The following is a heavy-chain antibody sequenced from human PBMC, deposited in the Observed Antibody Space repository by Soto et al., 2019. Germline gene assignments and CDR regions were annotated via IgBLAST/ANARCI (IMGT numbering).Heavy chain of an antibody. Sequence: PGESLKISCKGSGYSFTSYWIGWVRQMPGKGLDWMGIIYPGDSDTRYSPSFQGQVTISADKSISTAYLQWSSLKASDTAMYYCARLVVVPAARYYYYYGMDVWGQGTTVTVSS. CDR1: GYSFTSYW. CDR2: IYPGDSDT. J-gene: IGHJ6*02. V-gene: IGHV5-51*01. D-gene: IGHD2-2*01. CDR3: ARLVVVPAARYYYYYGMDV.